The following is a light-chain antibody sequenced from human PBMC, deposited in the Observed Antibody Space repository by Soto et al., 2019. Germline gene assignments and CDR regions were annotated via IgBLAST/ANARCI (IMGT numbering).Light chain of an antibody. CDR1: SSNIGNNY. J-gene: IGLJ2*01. Sequence: QSVLTQSPSVSAAPGQQVTISCSGSSSNIGNNYVSWYQQRPGTAPKLLIYDNNKRPSGIPDRFSGSKSGTSGTLDITGLQTGDEADYYCATWDGSLPGEVFGGGTKLTVL. V-gene: IGLV1-51*01. CDR3: ATWDGSLPGEV. CDR2: DNN.